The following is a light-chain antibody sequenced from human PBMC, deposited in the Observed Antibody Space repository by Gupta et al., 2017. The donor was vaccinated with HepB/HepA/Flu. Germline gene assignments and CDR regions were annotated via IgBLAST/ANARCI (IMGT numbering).Light chain of an antibody. CDR2: SDG. CDR3: QVWDNSADQYV. CDR1: NIGDKT. Sequence: SAVLSHPPSVSEAPGKTATISCGKNNIGDKTVHWYQHKAGQAPVLVISSDGDRPSGVPERFSGSNSGNTATLTITGVEAGDEADYFCQVWDNSADQYVFGTGTTVTVL. J-gene: IGLJ1*01. V-gene: IGLV3-21*01.